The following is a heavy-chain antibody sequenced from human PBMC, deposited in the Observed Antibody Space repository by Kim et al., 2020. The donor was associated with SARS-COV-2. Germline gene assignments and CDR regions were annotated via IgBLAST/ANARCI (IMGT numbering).Heavy chain of an antibody. CDR1: GFTFSSYS. J-gene: IGHJ4*02. Sequence: GGSLRLSCAASGFTFSSYSMNWVRQAPGKGLEWVSSISSSSSYIYYADSVKGRFTISRDNAKNSLYLQMNSLRAEDTAVYYCARPVYSGYDIYYFDYWGQGTLVTVSS. CDR2: ISSSSSYI. D-gene: IGHD5-12*01. CDR3: ARPVYSGYDIYYFDY. V-gene: IGHV3-21*01.